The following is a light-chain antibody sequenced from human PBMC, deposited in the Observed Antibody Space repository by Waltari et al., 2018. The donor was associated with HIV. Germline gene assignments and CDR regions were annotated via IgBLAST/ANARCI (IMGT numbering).Light chain of an antibody. Sequence: QKSGQSPVLVMYQDTKRPSGIPERFSGSNSGNTATLTISGTQAMDEADYYCQAWDTDTTSVIFGGGTKLTVL. CDR3: QAWDTDTTSVI. J-gene: IGLJ2*01. V-gene: IGLV3-1*01. CDR2: QDT.